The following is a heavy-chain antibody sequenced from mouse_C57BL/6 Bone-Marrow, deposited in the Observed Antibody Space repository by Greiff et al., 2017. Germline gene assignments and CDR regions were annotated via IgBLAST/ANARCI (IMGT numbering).Heavy chain of an antibody. CDR2: IHPNSGST. J-gene: IGHJ2*01. D-gene: IGHD1-1*01. CDR3: ARPFYDGSHCDY. CDR1: GYTFTSYW. V-gene: IGHV1-64*01. Sequence: QVQLQQPGAELVKPGASVKLSCKASGYTFTSYWMHWVKQRPGQGLEWIGMIHPNSGSTNYNEKFKSKATLTVDKSTSTAYMQLSSLTSEDAAVYYCARPFYDGSHCDYWGRGTTLTVTS.